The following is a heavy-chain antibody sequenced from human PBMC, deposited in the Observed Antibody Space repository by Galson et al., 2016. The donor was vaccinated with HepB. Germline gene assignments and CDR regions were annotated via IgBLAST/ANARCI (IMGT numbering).Heavy chain of an antibody. V-gene: IGHV5-51*03. CDR2: IYPDDSGT. CDR1: GYAFAGYW. Sequence: QSGAEVTKPGESLKISCEGSGYAFAGYWIGWVRQMPGEGLEWMGIIYPDDSGTRYSPSFLGQVTFSADKSISTAYLQWSSLKASDTAIYYCARRENCYYYGLDVWGQGTTVTVSS. CDR3: ARRENCYYYGLDV. J-gene: IGHJ6*02. D-gene: IGHD1-26*01.